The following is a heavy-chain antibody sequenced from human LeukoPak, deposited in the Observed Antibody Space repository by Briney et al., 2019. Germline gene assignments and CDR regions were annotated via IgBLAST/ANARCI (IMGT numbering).Heavy chain of an antibody. CDR3: ARALNMAFDY. CDR2: VYTSGST. V-gene: IGHV4-4*07. Sequence: SETLSLTCTVSGGSISTYYWNWIRQPAGKGLEWIGRVYTSGSTNYNPSLKSRVTMSVDTSKNQFSLKLSSVTAADTAMYYRARALNMAFDYWGQGTLVTVSS. J-gene: IGHJ4*02. D-gene: IGHD4/OR15-4a*01. CDR1: GGSISTYY.